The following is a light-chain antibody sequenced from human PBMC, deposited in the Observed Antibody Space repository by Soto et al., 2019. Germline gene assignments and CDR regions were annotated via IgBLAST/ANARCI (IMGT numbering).Light chain of an antibody. V-gene: IGLV2-14*01. CDR3: SSYTSSSTPYV. CDR2: EVS. Sequence: QSALTQPASVSGSPGQSITISCTGTSSDVGGYNYVSWYQQHPGKAPKLMIYEVSNRPSGVSNRLSGSKSGNTASLSISGLQAEDEADYYCSSYTSSSTPYVFGPGTKVTVL. CDR1: SSDVGGYNY. J-gene: IGLJ1*01.